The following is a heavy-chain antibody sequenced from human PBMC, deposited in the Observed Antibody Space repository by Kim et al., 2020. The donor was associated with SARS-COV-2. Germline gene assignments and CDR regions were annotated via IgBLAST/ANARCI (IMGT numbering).Heavy chain of an antibody. CDR1: GFTFSDYY. V-gene: IGHV3-11*05. CDR2: ISSSSSYT. D-gene: IGHD6-13*01. J-gene: IGHJ4*02. Sequence: GGSLRLSCAASGFTFSDYYMSWIRQAPGKGLEWVSYISSSSSYTNYADSVKGRFTISRDNAKNSLYLQMNSLRAEDTAVYYCARDPPRAAATTPFDYWGQGTLVTVSS. CDR3: ARDPPRAAATTPFDY.